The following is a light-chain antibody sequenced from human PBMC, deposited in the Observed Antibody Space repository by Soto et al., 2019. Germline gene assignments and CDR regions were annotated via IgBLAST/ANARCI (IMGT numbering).Light chain of an antibody. CDR2: KSN. CDR1: GSNVGASYD. J-gene: IGLJ3*02. Sequence: QSVLTQPPSVSGAPGQTITMSCTGSGSNVGASYDVHWYQVLPGAGPRLLIYKSNNRPSGVPDRFSGSKSGTSASLAITGLRAEDEADYYCQSYDNILSGPLFGGGTKLTVL. V-gene: IGLV1-40*01. CDR3: QSYDNILSGPL.